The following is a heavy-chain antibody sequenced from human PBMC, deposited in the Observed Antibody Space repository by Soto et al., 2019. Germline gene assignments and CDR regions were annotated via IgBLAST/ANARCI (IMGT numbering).Heavy chain of an antibody. CDR1: GGSISSGGYY. CDR3: ARHAPDYSYGMDV. J-gene: IGHJ6*02. V-gene: IGHV4-31*03. Sequence: PSETLSLTCTVSGGSISSGGYYWSWIRQHPGKGLEWIGYIYYSGSTYYNPSLKSRVTISVDTSKSQFSLKLSSVTAADTAVYYCARHAPDYSYGMDVWGQGTTVTVSS. CDR2: IYYSGST.